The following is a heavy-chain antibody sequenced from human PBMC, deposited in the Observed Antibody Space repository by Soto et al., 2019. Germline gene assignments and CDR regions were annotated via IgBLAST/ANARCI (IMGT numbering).Heavy chain of an antibody. CDR1: GYTFTGYF. CDR3: ARGGGKILAPLP. Sequence: ASVKVSCKASGYTFTGYFIHWVRQAPRQGLEWVGYINPNSGATKYAPRCQGRDTMTSDTPIRTAYMDLSNLRSDVKAVYYSARGGGKILAPLPWGPGSLVTVSS. V-gene: IGHV1-2*02. CDR2: INPNSGAT. D-gene: IGHD3-16*01. J-gene: IGHJ5*02.